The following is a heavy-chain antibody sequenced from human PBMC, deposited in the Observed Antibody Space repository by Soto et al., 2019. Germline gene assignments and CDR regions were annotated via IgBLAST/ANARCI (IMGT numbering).Heavy chain of an antibody. J-gene: IGHJ6*02. CDR3: ARLLPDIVVVPAASCMDV. Sequence: EVQLVESGGGLVQPGGSLRLSCAASGFTFSSYSMNWVRQAPGKGPEWVSYISSSSSTIYYADSVKGRFTISRDNAKNSLYLQMNSLRDEDTAVYYCARLLPDIVVVPAASCMDVWGQGTTVTVSS. D-gene: IGHD2-2*01. CDR1: GFTFSSYS. CDR2: ISSSSSTI. V-gene: IGHV3-48*02.